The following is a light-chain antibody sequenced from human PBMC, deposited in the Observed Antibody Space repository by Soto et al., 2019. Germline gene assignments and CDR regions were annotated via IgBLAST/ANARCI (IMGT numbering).Light chain of an antibody. CDR1: QSISSD. CDR3: QQSYSTPRT. Sequence: DIQMTQSPSSLSASVGDRVTITCRASQSISSDLNWYQQKPGKAPNLLIYATSNLQSGVPSRFSGSGSGTDFTLTISSLQPEDFATYYCQQSYSTPRTFGQGTKLEIK. J-gene: IGKJ2*01. CDR2: ATS. V-gene: IGKV1-39*01.